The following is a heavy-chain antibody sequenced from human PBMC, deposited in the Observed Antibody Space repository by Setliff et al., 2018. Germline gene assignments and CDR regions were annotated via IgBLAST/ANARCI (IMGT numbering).Heavy chain of an antibody. D-gene: IGHD1-1*01. CDR3: ARTGTYRYFDY. CDR1: GASLSSGTYY. J-gene: IGHJ4*02. Sequence: PSETLSLTCTVSGASLSSGTYYWGWIRQPPGKCLEWIGRIYYRGDTYYNASLKGRLTISVDTAQNQFSLRLTSVTAADTAVYYCARTGTYRYFDYWGRGARFTVSS. CDR2: IYYRGDT. V-gene: IGHV4-39*01.